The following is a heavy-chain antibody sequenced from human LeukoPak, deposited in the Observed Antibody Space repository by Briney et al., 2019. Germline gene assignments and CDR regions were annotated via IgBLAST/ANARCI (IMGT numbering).Heavy chain of an antibody. D-gene: IGHD3-10*01. CDR3: ARDSLAYGSGSYPGY. Sequence: ASVKVSCKASGYTFTNYYMHWVRQAPGQGLEWMGLIHPGGTYTSYAQKFQGRVTMTRDTSTSTVYMELSSLRSEDTAVYYCARDSLAYGSGSYPGYWGQGTLVTVSS. CDR2: IHPGGTYT. CDR1: GYTFTNYY. V-gene: IGHV1-46*01. J-gene: IGHJ4*02.